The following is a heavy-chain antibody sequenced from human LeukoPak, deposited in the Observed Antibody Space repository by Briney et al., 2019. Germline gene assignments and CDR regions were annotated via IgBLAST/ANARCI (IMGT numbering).Heavy chain of an antibody. V-gene: IGHV4-38-2*01. Sequence: SETLSLTCVVSGYSISNDSYWGWIRQPPGKGLEWIGNIYHSGGSYYNPSLKSRVTRLVDTSKNQFSLKLSSVTAADTAVYYCAKAGTTGIPNWFDPSGRGKLFTVSS. CDR3: AKAGTTGIPNWFDP. J-gene: IGHJ5*02. D-gene: IGHD1-1*01. CDR2: IYHSGGS. CDR1: GYSISNDSY.